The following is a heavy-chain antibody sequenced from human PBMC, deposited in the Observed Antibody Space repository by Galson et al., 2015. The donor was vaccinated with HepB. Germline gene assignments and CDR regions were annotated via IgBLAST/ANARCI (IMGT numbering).Heavy chain of an antibody. CDR1: GFTFSSYS. Sequence: SLRLSCAASGFTFSSYSMNWVRQAPGKGLEWVTVISYDGSNKYYADSVKGRFTISRDNSKNTLYLQMNSLRAEDTAVYYCAKDYYDSSGYYYFDNWGQGTLVTVSS. V-gene: IGHV3-30*18. J-gene: IGHJ4*02. CDR3: AKDYYDSSGYYYFDN. D-gene: IGHD3-22*01. CDR2: ISYDGSNK.